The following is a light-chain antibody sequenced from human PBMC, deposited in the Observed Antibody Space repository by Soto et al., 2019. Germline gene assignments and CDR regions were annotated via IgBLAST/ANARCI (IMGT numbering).Light chain of an antibody. J-gene: IGKJ1*01. Sequence: QSPATLSVSPGERATLSCXASQSVNSNLAWYQLKPGQAPRLLINGASTRATGIPARFSGSGSGTDFTLTISSLQSEDFAVYYCQQYNNWPRTFGQGTKVEIK. CDR1: QSVNSN. CDR2: GAS. V-gene: IGKV3D-15*01. CDR3: QQYNNWPRT.